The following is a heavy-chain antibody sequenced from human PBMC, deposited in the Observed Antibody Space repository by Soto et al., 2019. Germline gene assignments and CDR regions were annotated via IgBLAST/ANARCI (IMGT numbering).Heavy chain of an antibody. Sequence: QVQLQESGPGLVKPSETLSLTCTVSGGSVSSGSYYWSWIRQPPGKGLEWIGYIYYSGSTNYNPSLKSRVTISVDTSKNQFSLKLSSVTAADTAVYYCASPLYSSGPMDVWGQGTTVTVSS. CDR2: IYYSGST. CDR1: GGSVSSGSYY. CDR3: ASPLYSSGPMDV. V-gene: IGHV4-61*01. J-gene: IGHJ6*02. D-gene: IGHD5-18*01.